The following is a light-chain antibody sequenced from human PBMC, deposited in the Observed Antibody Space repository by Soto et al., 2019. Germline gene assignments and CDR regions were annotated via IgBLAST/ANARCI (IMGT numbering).Light chain of an antibody. CDR3: SSYTSHNTYV. CDR2: DVI. CDR1: SSDVGGYNY. J-gene: IGLJ1*01. Sequence: QSVLTQPASVSGSPGQSITISCTGTSSDVGGYNYVSWYQQHPGKAPKFLIYDVIIRPSGFFHRFSGSKSCNTASLTFFGLQAEDEADYYCSSYTSHNTYVFGTGTKVTVL. V-gene: IGLV2-14*03.